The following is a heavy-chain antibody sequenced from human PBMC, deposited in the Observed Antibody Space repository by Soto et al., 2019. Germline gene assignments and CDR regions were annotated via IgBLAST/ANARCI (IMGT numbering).Heavy chain of an antibody. J-gene: IGHJ4*02. CDR2: IFSNDEK. CDR1: GFSLSTSGVG. D-gene: IGHD3-22*01. V-gene: IGHV2-26*01. CDR3: ARNLYDDSSGYYHDY. Sequence: SGPTLVNPTQTLTLTCTFSGFSLSTSGVGVGWIRQPPGKALEWLAHIFSNDEKSYSTSLKSRLTISKDTSKSQVVLTMTNMDPVDTATYYCARNLYDDSSGYYHDYWGQGTLVTVSS.